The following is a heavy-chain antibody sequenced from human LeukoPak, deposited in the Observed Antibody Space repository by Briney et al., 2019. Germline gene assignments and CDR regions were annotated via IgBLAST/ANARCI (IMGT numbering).Heavy chain of an antibody. Sequence: GASVNVSCKASGYTFTHYDINWVSQATGQGLEWMGWMNPNSGNTGYAQKFQGRVTMTRNTSISTAYMELSSLRSEDTAVYYCARAVHCSRTSCYVFDYWGQGTLVTVSS. D-gene: IGHD2-2*01. J-gene: IGHJ4*02. V-gene: IGHV1-8*01. CDR3: ARAVHCSRTSCYVFDY. CDR1: GYTFTHYD. CDR2: MNPNSGNT.